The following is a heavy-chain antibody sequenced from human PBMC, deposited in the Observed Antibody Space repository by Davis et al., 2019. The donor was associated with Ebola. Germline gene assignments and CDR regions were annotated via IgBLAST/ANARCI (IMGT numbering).Heavy chain of an antibody. V-gene: IGHV3-30-3*01. D-gene: IGHD3-9*01. CDR2: ISYDGSNK. J-gene: IGHJ6*04. CDR1: GFTFSSYA. CDR3: ARDGVESVHYDILTGYYRPPGAYYGMDV. Sequence: GESLKISCAASGFTFSSYAMHWVRQAPGKGLEWVAVISYDGSNKYYADSVKGRFTISRDNSKNTLYLQMNSLRAEDTAVYYCARDGVESVHYDILTGYYRPPGAYYGMDVWGKGTTVTVSS.